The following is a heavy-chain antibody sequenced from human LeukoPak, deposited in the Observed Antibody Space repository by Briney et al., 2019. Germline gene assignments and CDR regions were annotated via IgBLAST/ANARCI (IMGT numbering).Heavy chain of an antibody. Sequence: PSETLSLTCVVSGYSISNNYFRGWIRQSPGKGLEWIGTVSRSGTTYYNPSLKSRVIISIDTSKNQFSLKLISMTAADTAVYYCTRLVPAWEGGGSNYWGRGTLVTVSS. CDR1: GYSISNNYF. CDR2: VSRSGTT. J-gene: IGHJ4*01. CDR3: TRLVPAWEGGGSNY. D-gene: IGHD1-26*01. V-gene: IGHV4-38-2*01.